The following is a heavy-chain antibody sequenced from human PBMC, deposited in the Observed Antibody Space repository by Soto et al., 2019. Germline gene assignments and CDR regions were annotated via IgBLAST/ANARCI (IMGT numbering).Heavy chain of an antibody. Sequence: EVQLVESGGGLVQPGRSLRLSCAASGFTFDDYAMHWVRQAPGKGLEWVSGISWNSGSIGYADSVKGRFTISRDNAKNSLYLQMNSLRAEDTALYYCAPAAGSDYWGQGTLVTVSS. CDR3: APAAGSDY. D-gene: IGHD6-13*01. CDR2: ISWNSGSI. J-gene: IGHJ4*02. V-gene: IGHV3-9*01. CDR1: GFTFDDYA.